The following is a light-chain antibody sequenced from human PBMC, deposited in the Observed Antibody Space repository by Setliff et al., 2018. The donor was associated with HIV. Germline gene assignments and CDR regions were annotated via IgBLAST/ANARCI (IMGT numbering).Light chain of an antibody. V-gene: IGLV1-44*01. CDR3: AAWDDGLNGVV. J-gene: IGLJ2*01. CDR2: SDN. CDR1: SSNIGSYN. Sequence: QSALTQPPSASGTPGQRVTISCSGSSSNIGSYNVNWYQQLPGTAPKLLIYSDNQRPSGVPDRFSGSKSGTSASLAISGLQSEDEADYYCAAWDDGLNGVVFGGGTK.